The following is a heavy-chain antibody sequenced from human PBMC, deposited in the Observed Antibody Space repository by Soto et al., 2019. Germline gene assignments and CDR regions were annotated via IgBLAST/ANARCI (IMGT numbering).Heavy chain of an antibody. CDR3: AKDQYGDYEGSGLY. Sequence: EVQLLESGGGLVQPGGSLRLSCAASGFTFSSYAMSWVRQAPGKGLEWVSAISGSGGSTYYADSVKGRFTISRDNSKNTLYLQRNSLRAEDTAVYYCAKDQYGDYEGSGLYWGQGTLVTVSS. D-gene: IGHD4-17*01. CDR1: GFTFSSYA. J-gene: IGHJ4*02. V-gene: IGHV3-23*01. CDR2: ISGSGGST.